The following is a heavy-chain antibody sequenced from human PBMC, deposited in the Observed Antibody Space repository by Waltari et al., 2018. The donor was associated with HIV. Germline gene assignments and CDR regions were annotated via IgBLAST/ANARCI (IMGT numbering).Heavy chain of an antibody. D-gene: IGHD3-10*01. CDR2: IWYDGSNK. V-gene: IGHV3-33*06. CDR3: AKSYGSGSYLYYYYYGMDV. Sequence: LEWVAVIWYDGSNKYYADSVKGRFTISRDNSKNTLYLQMNSLRAEDTAVYYCAKSYGSGSYLYYYYYGMDVWGQGTTVTVSS. J-gene: IGHJ6*02.